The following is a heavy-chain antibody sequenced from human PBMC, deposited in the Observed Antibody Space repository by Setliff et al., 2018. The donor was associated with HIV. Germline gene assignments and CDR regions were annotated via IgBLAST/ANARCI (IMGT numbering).Heavy chain of an antibody. Sequence: ASVKVSCKISGYTFTDYYIHWVRQAPGKGLEWMGLVDPKDGETVYAENFQGRVTITADTSTDTAYLELRSLRSEDTALYYCAKEGALSSGLLDYWGQGTLVTVS. CDR1: GYTFTDYY. J-gene: IGHJ4*02. D-gene: IGHD3-22*01. CDR3: AKEGALSSGLLDY. V-gene: IGHV1-69-2*01. CDR2: VDPKDGET.